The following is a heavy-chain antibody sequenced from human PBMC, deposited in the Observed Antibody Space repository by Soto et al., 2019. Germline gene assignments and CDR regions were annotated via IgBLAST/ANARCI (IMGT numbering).Heavy chain of an antibody. CDR2: LSGYTGNT. CDR1: GFTFSSYA. Sequence: EVQLLESGGGLVQPGGSLRLSCAASGFTFSSYAMSWVRQAPGKGLEWVSSLSGYTGNTYYADSVKGRFTISRDNSKNTLYLQMNSLRAEDTAVYYYAKDPRDQGPQNDSWGQGTLVTVSS. CDR3: AKDPRDQGPQNDS. J-gene: IGHJ4*02. V-gene: IGHV3-23*01.